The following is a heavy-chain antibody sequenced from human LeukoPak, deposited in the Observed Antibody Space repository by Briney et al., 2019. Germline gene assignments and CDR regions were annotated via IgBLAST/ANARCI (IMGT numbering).Heavy chain of an antibody. V-gene: IGHV3-48*01. CDR2: ISSSSSTI. J-gene: IGHJ4*02. CDR1: GFTFSSYS. CDR3: AREGYCTSSSCYGLPNFGY. D-gene: IGHD2-2*01. Sequence: GGSLRLSCAASGFTFSSYSMNWVRQAPGKGLEWVSYISSSSSTIYYADPVKGRFTISRDNAKNLLYLQMNSLRAEDTAVYYCAREGYCTSSSCYGLPNFGYWGQGTLVTVSS.